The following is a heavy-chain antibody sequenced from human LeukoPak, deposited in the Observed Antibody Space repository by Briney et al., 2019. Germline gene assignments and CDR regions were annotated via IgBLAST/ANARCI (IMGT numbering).Heavy chain of an antibody. V-gene: IGHV3-30*02. J-gene: IGHJ3*02. CDR3: AKDRVFHDAFDI. D-gene: IGHD3-10*01. Sequence: PGGSLRLSCAASGFTFSSYDMHWVRQAPGKGLEWVAFIRYDGSNKYYADSVKGRFTISRDNSKNTLYLQMNSLRAEDTAVYYCAKDRVFHDAFDIWGQGTMVTVSS. CDR1: GFTFSSYD. CDR2: IRYDGSNK.